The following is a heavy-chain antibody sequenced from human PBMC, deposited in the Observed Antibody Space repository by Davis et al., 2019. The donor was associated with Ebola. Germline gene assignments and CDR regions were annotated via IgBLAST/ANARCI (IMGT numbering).Heavy chain of an antibody. CDR3: AKQRGVGAIDYDY. J-gene: IGHJ4*02. CDR2: ISSSATSI. D-gene: IGHD1-26*01. V-gene: IGHV3-48*02. Sequence: GESLKISCAASGFTFSSSSMNWVRQAPGKGLEWLSYISSSATSIYYADSVKGRFTISRDIAKNSLYLQMNSLRDEDTAVYYCAKQRGVGAIDYDYWGRGTVVTVSS. CDR1: GFTFSSSS.